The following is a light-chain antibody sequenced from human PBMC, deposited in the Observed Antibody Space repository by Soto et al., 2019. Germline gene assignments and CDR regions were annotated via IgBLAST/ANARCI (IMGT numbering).Light chain of an antibody. CDR3: MQTLQTPYT. Sequence: DVLMTQSPLSLPVTLGQAASISCRSNQSLVHSDGIAYFSWFQQRPGRSPRRLIYKVSNRASGVPDRFSGSGSGTDFTLKISRVEAEDVGVYYCMQTLQTPYTLGQGTQLEIK. CDR2: KVS. CDR1: QSLVHSDGIAY. V-gene: IGKV2-30*02. J-gene: IGKJ2*01.